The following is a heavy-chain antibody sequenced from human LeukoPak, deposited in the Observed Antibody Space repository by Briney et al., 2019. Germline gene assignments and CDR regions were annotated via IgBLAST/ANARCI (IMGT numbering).Heavy chain of an antibody. J-gene: IGHJ4*02. V-gene: IGHV4-38-2*02. CDR3: ARSYDSSGYYYAEIDY. CDR2: IYHSGST. CDR1: GYSISSGYY. Sequence: SETLSLTCTVSGYSISSGYYWGWIRQPPGKGLEWIGTIYHSGSTYYNPSLKSRVTISVDTSKNQFSLKLSSVTAADTAVYYCARSYDSSGYYYAEIDYWGQGTLVTVSS. D-gene: IGHD3-22*01.